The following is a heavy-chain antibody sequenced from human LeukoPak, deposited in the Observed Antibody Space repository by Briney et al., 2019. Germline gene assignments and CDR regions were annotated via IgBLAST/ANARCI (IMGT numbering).Heavy chain of an antibody. D-gene: IGHD4-23*01. Sequence: GESLKISCKGSGYSFTSYWIGWVRQMPGKGLEWMGIIYPGDSDTRYSPSFQGQVTISADKSISTAYLQWSSLKASDTAMYYCARRGYGGTYNPDQFDYWGQGTLVTVSS. CDR1: GYSFTSYW. CDR3: ARRGYGGTYNPDQFDY. V-gene: IGHV5-51*01. CDR2: IYPGDSDT. J-gene: IGHJ4*02.